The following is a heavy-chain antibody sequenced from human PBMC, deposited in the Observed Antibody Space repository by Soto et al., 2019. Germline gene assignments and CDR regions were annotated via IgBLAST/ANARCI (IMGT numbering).Heavy chain of an antibody. J-gene: IGHJ3*01. CDR3: AHSAWYAFGF. Sequence: QITLKESGPTLVKPTQTLTLTCTFSGFSLTTTGAGVGWIRQPPGKALECLALIYWDDDRRYSPSLKSRLTITKDTSKNQVVLTMTNMDPVDTATYFCAHSAWYAFGFWGQGTLVTVPS. D-gene: IGHD2-8*02. CDR2: IYWDDDR. V-gene: IGHV2-5*02. CDR1: GFSLTTTGAG.